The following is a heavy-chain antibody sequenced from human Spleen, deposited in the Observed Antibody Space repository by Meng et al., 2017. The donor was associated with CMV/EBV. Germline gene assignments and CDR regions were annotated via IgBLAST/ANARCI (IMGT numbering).Heavy chain of an antibody. CDR2: IYPNTGGP. CDR3: ARIPYCTNGVCYPYWYFDL. D-gene: IGHD2-8*01. Sequence: LPGYYMHWVRLAPGRGLEWTGWIYPNTGGPNYAQKFQGRVTMTRDTSIRTAYMELSRLRSDDTAVYYCARIPYCTNGVCYPYWYFDLWGRGTLVTVSS. V-gene: IGHV1-2*02. J-gene: IGHJ2*01. CDR1: LPGYY.